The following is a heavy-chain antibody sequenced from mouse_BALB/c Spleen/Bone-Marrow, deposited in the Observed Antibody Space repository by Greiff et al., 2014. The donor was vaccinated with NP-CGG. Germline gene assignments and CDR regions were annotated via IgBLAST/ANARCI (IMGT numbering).Heavy chain of an antibody. CDR2: INPSNGGT. CDR3: TRSRRAMDH. Sequence: VQLQQSGAELVKPGASVKLSCKASGYTFTSYYMRWVKQRPGQGLEWIGEINPSNGGTNFNEKFKSKATLTVDKSSSTAYMSLSSLTSEDSAVYYCTRSRRAMDHWGQGTSVTVSS. D-gene: IGHD2-12*01. J-gene: IGHJ4*01. V-gene: IGHV1S81*02. CDR1: GYTFTSYY.